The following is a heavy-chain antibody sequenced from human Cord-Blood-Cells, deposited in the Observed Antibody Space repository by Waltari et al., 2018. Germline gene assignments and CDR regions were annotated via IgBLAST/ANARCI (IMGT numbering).Heavy chain of an antibody. CDR3: ARGQSLNLGRYFQH. CDR2: INHRGST. D-gene: IGHD7-27*01. J-gene: IGHJ1*01. CDR1: GGSFSGYY. Sequence: QVQLQQWGAGLLKPSETLSLTCAVYGGSFSGYYWSWIRQPPGKGLEWIGEINHRGSTNYNPSLKSRVTISVDTSKNQFSLKLSSVTAADTAVYYCARGQSLNLGRYFQHWGQGTLVTVSS. V-gene: IGHV4-34*01.